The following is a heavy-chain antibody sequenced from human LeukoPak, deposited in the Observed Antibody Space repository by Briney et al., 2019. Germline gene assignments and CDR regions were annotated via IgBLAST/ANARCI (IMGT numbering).Heavy chain of an antibody. Sequence: PSETLSLTCTVSGGSISSSSYYWGWIRQPPGKGLEWIGSIYYSGSTYYNPSLKSRVTISVDRSKNQFSLKLSSVTAADTAVYYCARSQGVADYDFWSGYPGPDYWGQGTLVTVSS. V-gene: IGHV4-39*07. CDR3: ARSQGVADYDFWSGYPGPDY. D-gene: IGHD3-3*01. CDR1: GGSISSSSYY. J-gene: IGHJ4*02. CDR2: IYYSGST.